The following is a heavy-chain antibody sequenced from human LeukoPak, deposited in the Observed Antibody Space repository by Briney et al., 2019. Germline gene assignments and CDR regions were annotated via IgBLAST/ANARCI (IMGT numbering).Heavy chain of an antibody. Sequence: SETLSLTCIVPVGSIRVFNWRSVSQPPGKGLEWIGYMFYSGCTNYNPSLKSRVTISVDESKNQFSLILRYEKAEGTAVYYCVIGQIIFGVATYFDYWGQGTLVTVSS. CDR2: MFYSGCT. D-gene: IGHD3-3*02. V-gene: IGHV4-59*01. J-gene: IGHJ4*02. CDR3: VIGQIIFGVATYFDY. CDR1: VGSIRVFN.